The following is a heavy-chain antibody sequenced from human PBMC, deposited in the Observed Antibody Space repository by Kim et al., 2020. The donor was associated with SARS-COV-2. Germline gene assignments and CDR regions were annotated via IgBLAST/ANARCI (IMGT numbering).Heavy chain of an antibody. CDR2: IWYDGSNK. CDR3: AREVGYDSSGAGDY. D-gene: IGHD3-22*01. Sequence: GGSLRLSCAASGFTFSSYGMHWVRQAPGKGLEWVAVIWYDGSNKYYADSVKGRFTISRDNSKNTLYLQMNSLRAEDTAVYYCAREVGYDSSGAGDYWGQGTLVTVSS. V-gene: IGHV3-33*01. CDR1: GFTFSSYG. J-gene: IGHJ4*02.